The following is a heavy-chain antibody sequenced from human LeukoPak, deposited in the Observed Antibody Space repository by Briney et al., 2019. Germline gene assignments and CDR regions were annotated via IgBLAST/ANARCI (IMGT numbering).Heavy chain of an antibody. V-gene: IGHV4-59*01. Sequence: SETLSLTRTVSGGSPCRYYWSWIRQPPGKGGEGMGYIYYSGSTNYTPSLKSRVTISVDTSKNQFSLELSSVTAADTAVYYWARAGYDILTGYYGPPQGWFDPWGQGTLVTVSS. J-gene: IGHJ5*02. CDR3: ARAGYDILTGYYGPPQGWFDP. CDR2: IYYSGST. CDR1: GGSPCRYY. D-gene: IGHD3-9*01.